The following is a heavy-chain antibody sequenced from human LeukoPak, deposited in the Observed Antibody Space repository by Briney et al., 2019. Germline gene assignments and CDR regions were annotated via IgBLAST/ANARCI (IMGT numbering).Heavy chain of an antibody. V-gene: IGHV3-11*04. CDR1: AFTFSEYY. Sequence: PGGSLRLSCTASAFTFSEYYMSWIRQAPGKGLEWVSYINSRGSSKYYADSVKGRFTISRDNAKNSLYLQMNSLKVEDTAVYYCASTRGSYSGSEDFDFWGQGALVTVSS. D-gene: IGHD5-12*01. CDR3: ASTRGSYSGSEDFDF. J-gene: IGHJ4*02. CDR2: INSRGSSK.